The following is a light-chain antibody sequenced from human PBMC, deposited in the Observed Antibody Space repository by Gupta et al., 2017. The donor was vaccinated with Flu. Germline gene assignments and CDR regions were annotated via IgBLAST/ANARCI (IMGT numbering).Light chain of an antibody. CDR1: QRVNIY. Sequence: EIVLTKSPVTLSLSPGDRPILPCRASQRVNIYLAWYQQKPGQPPRLLMFDASKRAAGIPDRFSGSGSGTDFTLTISTLEPEDFAVYYCQQRSGLPMYTFGQGTKLE. CDR2: DAS. V-gene: IGKV3-11*01. J-gene: IGKJ2*01. CDR3: QQRSGLPMYT.